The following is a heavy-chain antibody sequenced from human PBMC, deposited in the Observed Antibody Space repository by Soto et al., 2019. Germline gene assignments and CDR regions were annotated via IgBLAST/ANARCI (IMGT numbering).Heavy chain of an antibody. Sequence: GGSLRLSCAASGFTFSNAWMSWVRQAPGKGLEWVGRIKSKTDGGTTDYAAPVQGRFTIARDDSKNKLYLQMNSLKTEDTAVYYCTTLGLYDFWSGYSYYYYYMDVWGKGTTVTVSS. CDR2: IKSKTDGGTT. CDR1: GFTFSNAW. CDR3: TTLGLYDFWSGYSYYYYYMDV. V-gene: IGHV3-15*01. J-gene: IGHJ6*03. D-gene: IGHD3-3*01.